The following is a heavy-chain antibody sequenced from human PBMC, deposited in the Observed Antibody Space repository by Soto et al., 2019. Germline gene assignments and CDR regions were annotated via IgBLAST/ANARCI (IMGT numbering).Heavy chain of an antibody. D-gene: IGHD3-22*01. J-gene: IGHJ4*02. Sequence: SETLSLTCTVSGYSIMSGFYWVWVRQSPGKGLEWIGSISYSAKTFYNPSLASRFSIAVDTSKNHFSLRLTSVTAADTALYYCTRGAGAPWVRFDSWGLGTLVTVSS. V-gene: IGHV4-38-2*02. CDR3: TRGAGAPWVRFDS. CDR2: ISYSAKT. CDR1: GYSIMSGFY.